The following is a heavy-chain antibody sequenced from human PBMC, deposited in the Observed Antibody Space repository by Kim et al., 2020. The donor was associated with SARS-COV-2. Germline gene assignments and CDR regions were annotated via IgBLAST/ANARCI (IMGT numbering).Heavy chain of an antibody. V-gene: IGHV4-34*01. CDR3: AIGRAGVVPAPVLGLGPYYDYYAMDV. CDR2: INHSGST. D-gene: IGHD2-2*02. CDR1: GGSFSDYN. Sequence: SETLSLTCAVYGGSFSDYNWSWLRQPPGKGLEWIGEINHSGSTNVSPSVKSRITISVDTSKSQFSLTLKSMTATATAVYYCAIGRAGVVPAPVLGLGPYYDYYAMDVWGRGTPVAVSS. J-gene: IGHJ6*02.